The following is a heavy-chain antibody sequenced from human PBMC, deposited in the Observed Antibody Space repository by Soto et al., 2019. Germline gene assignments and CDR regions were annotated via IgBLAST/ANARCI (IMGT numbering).Heavy chain of an antibody. CDR2: IYWDDDK. D-gene: IGHD3-16*01. V-gene: IGHV2-5*02. CDR1: GFSLTTRGVG. J-gene: IGHJ5*02. Sequence: QITLKESGPTLVKPTQTLTLTCTFSGFSLTTRGVGVGWIRQPPGKALECLALIYWDDDKRYSPSLQSRLSITTDPYKIQVVLTLTNVDPVDTATYYCAQIPNYYQYEWFDPWGQGTLVSVSS. CDR3: AQIPNYYQYEWFDP.